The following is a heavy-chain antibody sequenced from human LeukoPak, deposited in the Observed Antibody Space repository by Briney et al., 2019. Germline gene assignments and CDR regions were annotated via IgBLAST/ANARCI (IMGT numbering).Heavy chain of an antibody. D-gene: IGHD2-21*01. V-gene: IGHV4-59*08. CDR2: IYYRGSS. Sequence: PSETLSLTCTVSGGSISSHYWSWIRQRPGKGLEWIGYIYYRGSSNYNPSLKSRVTMSIETSKNQFSLKLSSVTAADTAVYYCARPEYYDGDGSPDGFGIWGQGTMVTVSS. CDR1: GGSISSHY. CDR3: ARPEYYDGDGSPDGFGI. J-gene: IGHJ3*02.